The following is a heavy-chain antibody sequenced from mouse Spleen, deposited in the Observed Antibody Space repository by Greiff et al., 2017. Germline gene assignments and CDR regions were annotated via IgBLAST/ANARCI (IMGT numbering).Heavy chain of an antibody. Sequence: VKLQQPGAELVRPGSSVKLSCKASGYTFTSYWMHWVKQRPIQGLEWIGNIDPSDSETHYNQKFKDKATLTVDKSSSTAYMQLSSLTSEDSAVYYCARGPNWDGYFDVWGAGTTVTVSS. CDR3: ARGPNWDGYFDV. CDR1: GYTFTSYW. J-gene: IGHJ1*01. V-gene: IGHV1-52*01. D-gene: IGHD4-1*01. CDR2: IDPSDSET.